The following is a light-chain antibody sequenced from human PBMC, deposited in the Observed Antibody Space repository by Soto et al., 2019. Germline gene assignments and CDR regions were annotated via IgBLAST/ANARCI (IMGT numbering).Light chain of an antibody. V-gene: IGLV2-14*01. J-gene: IGLJ1*01. CDR1: SSDIGRYNY. Sequence: QSALTQPASVSGSPGQSITISCTGTSSDIGRYNYVSWFQQHPGKVPKLVIFEVNYRPSGVSDRFSGSQSGNTASLTISGLQAEDEADYHCCSYASSSTYVFGTGTKVTVL. CDR2: EVN. CDR3: CSYASSSTYV.